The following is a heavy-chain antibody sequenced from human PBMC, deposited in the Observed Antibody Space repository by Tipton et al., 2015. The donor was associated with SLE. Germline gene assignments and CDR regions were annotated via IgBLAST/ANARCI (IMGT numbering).Heavy chain of an antibody. CDR3: AIPPGGHAFDI. Sequence: SLRLSCAASGFTFSSYAMSWVRQAPGKGLEWVSVIYSGGSSTYYADSVKGRFTISRDNSKNTLYLQMNSLRAEDTAVYYCAIPPGGHAFDIWGQGTMVTVSS. CDR2: IYSGGSST. CDR1: GFTFSSYA. D-gene: IGHD3-16*01. V-gene: IGHV3-23*03. J-gene: IGHJ3*02.